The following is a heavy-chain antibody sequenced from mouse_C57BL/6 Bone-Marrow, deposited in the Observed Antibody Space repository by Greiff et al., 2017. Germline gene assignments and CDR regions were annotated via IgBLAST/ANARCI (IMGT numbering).Heavy chain of an antibody. CDR1: GYTFTSYW. Sequence: QVQLKQPGAELVMPGASVKLSCKASGYTFTSYWMHWVKQRPGQGLEWIGEIDPSDSYTNYNQKFKGKSTLTVDKSSSTAYMQLSSLTSEDSAVYYCARPFYYGDVWGTGTTVTVSS. CDR3: ARPFYYGDV. V-gene: IGHV1-69*01. J-gene: IGHJ1*03. CDR2: IDPSDSYT. D-gene: IGHD1-1*01.